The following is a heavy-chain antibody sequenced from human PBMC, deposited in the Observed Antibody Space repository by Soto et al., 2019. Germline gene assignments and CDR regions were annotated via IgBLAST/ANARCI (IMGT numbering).Heavy chain of an antibody. CDR2: IYYTGNT. CDR3: ARGSGTTVTPYYYYYYMDV. J-gene: IGHJ6*03. V-gene: IGHV4-31*03. Sequence: SETLSLTCTVSGGSISSGGYYWTWIRQHPGEGLEWIGYIYYTGNTYYNPSLKSRVTISVDTSKNQFSLKLSSVTAADTAVYYCARGSGTTVTPYYYYYYMDVWGKGTTVTVSS. D-gene: IGHD4-17*01. CDR1: GGSISSGGYY.